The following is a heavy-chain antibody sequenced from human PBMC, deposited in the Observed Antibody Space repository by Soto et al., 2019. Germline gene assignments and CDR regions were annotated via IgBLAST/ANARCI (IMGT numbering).Heavy chain of an antibody. J-gene: IGHJ4*02. D-gene: IGHD2-2*02. CDR2: IYWNDDK. CDR3: TRIQYTRAIDY. Sequence: SGPTLVNPTQPLTLTCSFSGFSLTTDGVGVGWVRQPPGQALEWLAIIYWNDDKHNSPSLKSRLTITKDTSKNQVVLTMTNMDPVDTAKYYCTRIQYTRAIDYWGQGTLVTVSS. V-gene: IGHV2-5*01. CDR1: GFSLTTDGVG.